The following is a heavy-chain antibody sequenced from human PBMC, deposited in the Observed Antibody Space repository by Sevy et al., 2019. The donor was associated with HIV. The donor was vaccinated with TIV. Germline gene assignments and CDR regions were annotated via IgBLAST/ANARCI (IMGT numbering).Heavy chain of an antibody. CDR1: GFTFSSYA. Sequence: GGSLRLSCAASGFTFSSYAMSWVRQAPGMGLEWVSAISGSGGSTYYADSVKGRFTISRDNSKNTLYLQMNSLRAEDTAVYYCAKGEAVAGSGGGSFDYWGQRTLVTVSS. J-gene: IGHJ4*02. CDR3: AKGEAVAGSGGGSFDY. D-gene: IGHD6-19*01. CDR2: ISGSGGST. V-gene: IGHV3-23*01.